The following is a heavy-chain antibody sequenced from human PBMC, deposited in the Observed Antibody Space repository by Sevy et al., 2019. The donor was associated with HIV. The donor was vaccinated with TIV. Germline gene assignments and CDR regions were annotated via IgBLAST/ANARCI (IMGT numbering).Heavy chain of an antibody. CDR1: GGTFRNSA. D-gene: IGHD3-22*01. CDR2: FIPMFDTP. V-gene: IGHV1-69*13. J-gene: IGHJ6*02. Sequence: ASVKVSCKASGGTFRNSAFSWVRQAPGQGLEWMGGFIPMFDTPHSGQKFQGRATLTADGSTSTAYMELTSLRSEETAVYYCARSHFESRGYSTLFYSGMDVWGQGTTVTVSS. CDR3: ARSHFESRGYSTLFYSGMDV.